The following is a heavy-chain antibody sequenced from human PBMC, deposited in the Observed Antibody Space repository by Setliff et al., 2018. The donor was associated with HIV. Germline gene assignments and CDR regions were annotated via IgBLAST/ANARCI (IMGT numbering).Heavy chain of an antibody. CDR2: IHTSGST. V-gene: IGHV4-61*09. CDR1: GDSISSGSYY. J-gene: IGHJ4*02. Sequence: PSETLSLTCTVSGDSISSGSYYWSWIRQPAGKGLEWIGHIHTSGSTKYNPSLKSRVTISLDRSKTQFSLKLSSVTAADTAVYYCARSPLYSGYERYYFDYWGQGTLVTVSS. CDR3: ARSPLYSGYERYYFDY. D-gene: IGHD5-12*01.